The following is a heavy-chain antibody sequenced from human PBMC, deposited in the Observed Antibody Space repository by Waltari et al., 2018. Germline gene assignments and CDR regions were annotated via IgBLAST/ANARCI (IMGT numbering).Heavy chain of an antibody. V-gene: IGHV3-53*01. D-gene: IGHD5-18*01. CDR3: ARDDSYGQFMRFDF. CDR1: GLTVSTHY. CDR2: IYSGGNT. J-gene: IGHJ4*02. Sequence: EVQLVESGGGLIQPGGSLRLDCEASGLTVSTHYMSWVRQAPGKGLEWLSAIYSGGNTFYADSVKGRFNISIDNSKNTLYLQMNSLRVDDTAVYYCARDDSYGQFMRFDFWGQGTVVTVSS.